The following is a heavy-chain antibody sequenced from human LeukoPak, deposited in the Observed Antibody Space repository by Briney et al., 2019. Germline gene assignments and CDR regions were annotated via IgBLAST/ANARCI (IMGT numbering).Heavy chain of an antibody. CDR2: INHSGST. D-gene: IGHD1-26*01. CDR1: GGSFSGYY. J-gene: IGHJ4*02. Sequence: SETLSLTCAVYGGSFSGYYWSWLRQPPGKGLEWIGEINHSGSTNYNPSLKSRVTISVDTSKNQFSLKLTSVTAADTAVYYCARDARIVGATTWGDYWGQGTLVIVSS. CDR3: ARDARIVGATTWGDY. V-gene: IGHV4-34*01.